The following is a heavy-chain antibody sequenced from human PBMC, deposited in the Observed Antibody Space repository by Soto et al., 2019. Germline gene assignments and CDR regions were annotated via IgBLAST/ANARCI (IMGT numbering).Heavy chain of an antibody. CDR2: ISPNSGNT. CDR1: GYTFISYG. J-gene: IGHJ4*02. V-gene: IGHV1-18*01. Sequence: QVQLVQSGAEVKKPGASVKVSCKASGYTFISYGIAWVRQAPGQGLEWMAWISPNSGNTNHAQKFQGRVTVTTETPTNTAYMELRSLRADDAAVYSCARRPPFSHGTFVTYFFDFWGQATLVTVSS. D-gene: IGHD1-1*01. CDR3: ARRPPFSHGTFVTYFFDF.